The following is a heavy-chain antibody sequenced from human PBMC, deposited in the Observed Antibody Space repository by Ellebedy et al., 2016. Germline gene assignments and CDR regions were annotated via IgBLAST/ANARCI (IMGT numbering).Heavy chain of an antibody. Sequence: GSLRLXXAASGFSFSNFGMSWIRQSPGKGLECIGEIDQSGSTNYNPSLESRVTISRDTSKNQFSLKLNSVTAADTAIYYCARESRGVVVLPDAKYFHHYMDVWGEGTTVTVSS. J-gene: IGHJ6*03. D-gene: IGHD2-2*01. CDR1: GFSFSNFG. V-gene: IGHV4-34*01. CDR2: IDQSGST. CDR3: ARESRGVVVLPDAKYFHHYMDV.